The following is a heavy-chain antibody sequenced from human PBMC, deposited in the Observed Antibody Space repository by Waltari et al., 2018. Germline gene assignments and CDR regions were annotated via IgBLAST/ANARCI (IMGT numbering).Heavy chain of an antibody. Sequence: QVQLVQSGAEVKKPGSSVKVSCKASGGTFSRYSISWVRQAPGQGLEWMGGSIPIFGSAHYAQKFRGRVTLTADESASTGYMELSSRRSDDTAVYYCAREEGTMVRGVIFSAFDIWGQGTMVTVSS. CDR1: GGTFSRYS. CDR2: SIPIFGSA. D-gene: IGHD3-10*01. J-gene: IGHJ3*02. CDR3: AREEGTMVRGVIFSAFDI. V-gene: IGHV1-69*12.